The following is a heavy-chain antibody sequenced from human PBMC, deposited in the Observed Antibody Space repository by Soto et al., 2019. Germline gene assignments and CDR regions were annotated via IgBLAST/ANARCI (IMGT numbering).Heavy chain of an antibody. CDR2: INAGNGNT. Sequence: QVQLVQSGAEVKKPGASVKVSCKASGYTFTSYAMHWVRQAPGQRREWMGWINAGNGNTKYSQKFQGRVTITRDKSASTAYMELSSLGSEDTAVYYCARDGWELLLRHYYYGMDVWGQGTTVTVSS. CDR3: ARDGWELLLRHYYYGMDV. CDR1: GYTFTSYA. V-gene: IGHV1-3*01. D-gene: IGHD1-26*01. J-gene: IGHJ6*02.